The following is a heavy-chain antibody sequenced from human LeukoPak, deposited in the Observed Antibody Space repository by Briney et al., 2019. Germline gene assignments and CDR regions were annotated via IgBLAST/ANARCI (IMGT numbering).Heavy chain of an antibody. V-gene: IGHV3-7*01. CDR2: IKQDGSEK. CDR3: ARDIVVVPAAIYYFDY. J-gene: IGHJ4*02. Sequence: EGSLRLSCAASGFTFSSYWMSWVRQAPGKGLEWVANIKQDGSEKYYVDSVKGRFTISRDNAKNSLYLQMNSLRAEDTAVYYCARDIVVVPAAIYYFDYWGQGTLVTVSS. CDR1: GFTFSSYW. D-gene: IGHD2-2*02.